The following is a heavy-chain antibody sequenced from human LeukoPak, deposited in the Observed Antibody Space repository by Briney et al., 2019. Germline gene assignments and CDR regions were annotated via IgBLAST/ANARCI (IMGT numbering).Heavy chain of an antibody. CDR3: ARGGGRTATGNNYGMDV. Sequence: SETLSLTCTVSGGSISSYYWSWIRQPPGKGLGWIGYIYYSGSTNYNPSLKSRVTISVDTSKNQFSLKLSSVTAADTAVYYCARGGGRTATGNNYGMDVWGKGTTVTVSS. J-gene: IGHJ6*04. D-gene: IGHD1-1*01. CDR2: IYYSGST. CDR1: GGSISSYY. V-gene: IGHV4-59*01.